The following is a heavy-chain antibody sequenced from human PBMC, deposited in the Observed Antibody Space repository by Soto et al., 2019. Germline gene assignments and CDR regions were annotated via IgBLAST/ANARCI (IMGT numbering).Heavy chain of an antibody. CDR2: ISHDGGNK. CDR1: GFTFRSYA. CDR3: ARELEQWLARGNY. D-gene: IGHD6-19*01. J-gene: IGHJ4*02. V-gene: IGHV3-30-3*01. Sequence: QVQLVESGGGVVQPGRSLRLSCAASGFTFRSYAMHWVRQAPGKGLEWVAVISHDGGNKYYADSVKGRFTITRDNSRNTQSLQMSSLRPEDTSVYYCARELEQWLARGNYWGQRTLVTVSS.